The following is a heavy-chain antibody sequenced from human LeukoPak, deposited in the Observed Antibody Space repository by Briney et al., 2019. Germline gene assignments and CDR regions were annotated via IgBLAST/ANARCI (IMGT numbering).Heavy chain of an antibody. CDR1: GYTFTSYD. CDR3: ARGTSQLYCSSTSCYSGYYYYMDV. D-gene: IGHD2-2*01. J-gene: IGHJ6*03. V-gene: IGHV1-8*01. CDR2: MNPNSGNT. Sequence: ASVKVSCKASGYTFTSYDINWVRQATGQGLEWMGWMNPNSGNTDYAQKFQGRVTMTRNTSISTAYMELSSLRSEDTAVYYCARGTSQLYCSSTSCYSGYYYYMDVWGKGTTVTISS.